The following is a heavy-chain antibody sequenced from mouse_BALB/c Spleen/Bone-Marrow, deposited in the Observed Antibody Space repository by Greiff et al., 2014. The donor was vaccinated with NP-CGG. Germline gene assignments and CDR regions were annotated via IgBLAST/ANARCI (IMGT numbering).Heavy chain of an antibody. CDR1: GFSLTQYT. D-gene: IGHD2-12*01. J-gene: IGHJ4*01. Sequence: VKVVESEPGLVQPSQSLSITCTVSGFSLTQYTIYWIRQSPGKGLEWLGVVWTGGSTDYNATFISRLTITKDNSKSQVFFKMTSLEPTDTAIYYCARNSDHYSLDYWGQGTSVTVSS. V-gene: IGHV2-2*02. CDR3: ARNSDHYSLDY. CDR2: VWTGGST.